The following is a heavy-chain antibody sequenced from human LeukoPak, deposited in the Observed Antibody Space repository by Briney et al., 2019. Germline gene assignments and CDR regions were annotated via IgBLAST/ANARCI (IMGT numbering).Heavy chain of an antibody. CDR3: AKVPSMVRGDILNWYFNL. CDR2: ISYDGSNK. Sequence: LSGGSLRLSCAASGFTFSSYAMHWVRQAPGKGLEWVAVISYDGSNKYYADSVKGRFTISRDNSRNTLYLQMNSLRAEDTAVYYCAKVPSMVRGDILNWYFNLWGRGTLVTVSS. J-gene: IGHJ2*01. D-gene: IGHD3-10*01. CDR1: GFTFSSYA. V-gene: IGHV3-30-3*01.